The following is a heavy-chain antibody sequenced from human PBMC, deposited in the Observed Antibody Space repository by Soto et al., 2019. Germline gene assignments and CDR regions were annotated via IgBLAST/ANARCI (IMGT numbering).Heavy chain of an antibody. CDR1: GYSFTSYW. CDR2: IFPSDSDT. J-gene: IGHJ4*02. CDR3: ARHQYNSNLFDY. D-gene: IGHD4-4*01. Sequence: GEPLKISCKGSGYSFTSYWIGWVSQMPGKGLEWMGIIFPSDSDTRYSPSFQGQVTISADKSISTAYLQWSSLKASDTAMYYCARHQYNSNLFDYWGQGTLVTVSS. V-gene: IGHV5-51*01.